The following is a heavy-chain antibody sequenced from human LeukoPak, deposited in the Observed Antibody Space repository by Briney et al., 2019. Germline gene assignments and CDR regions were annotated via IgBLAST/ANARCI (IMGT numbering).Heavy chain of an antibody. Sequence: GGSLRLSCAASKFFFHGYWMSWVRQAPGKGLEWVANINQDGSEKYYVDSVKGRFTISRDNAKNSLYLQMNSLRAEDTAVYYCARNWWSDYWGQGTLVTVSS. CDR3: ARNWWSDY. V-gene: IGHV3-7*01. CDR1: KFFFHGYW. D-gene: IGHD2-15*01. CDR2: INQDGSEK. J-gene: IGHJ4*02.